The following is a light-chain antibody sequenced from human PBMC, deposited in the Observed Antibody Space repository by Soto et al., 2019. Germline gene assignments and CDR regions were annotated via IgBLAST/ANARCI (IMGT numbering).Light chain of an antibody. J-gene: IGKJ3*01. CDR3: QQYGSSPFS. Sequence: IVLTQSPGTLSLSPWERATLSCRASHIVRSSFLAWYQQKPGQAPRLLIFGASNRASGIPDRFSGSGSGTDFTLTISRLDPEDFAVYYCQQYGSSPFSFGPGTKVDI. CDR1: HIVRSSF. CDR2: GAS. V-gene: IGKV3-20*01.